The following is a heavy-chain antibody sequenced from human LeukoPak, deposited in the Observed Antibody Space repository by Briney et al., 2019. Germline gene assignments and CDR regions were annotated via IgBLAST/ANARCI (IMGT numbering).Heavy chain of an antibody. J-gene: IGHJ6*03. CDR1: GYTFTSYD. CDR3: ARGVGAVAGIFSPDYYYMDV. Sequence: ASVKVSCKASGYTFTSYDINWVRQATGQGLEWMGWMNPNSGNTGYAQKFQGRVTMTRNTSISTAYMKLSGLRSEDTAVYYCARGVGAVAGIFSPDYYYMDVWGKGTTVTVSS. V-gene: IGHV1-8*01. D-gene: IGHD6-19*01. CDR2: MNPNSGNT.